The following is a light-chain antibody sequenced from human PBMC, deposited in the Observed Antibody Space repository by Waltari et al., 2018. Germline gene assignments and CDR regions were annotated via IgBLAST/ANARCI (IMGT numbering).Light chain of an antibody. CDR1: QSLSSN. J-gene: IGKJ1*01. CDR3: QERGRT. CDR2: GAS. Sequence: IVMTQSPATLSVSPGEGATLSYTASQSLSSNLYRYQQKPGQLPRLLIYGASTRATGIPARFSGSGSGTEFTLTISSLQAEDFAVYYCQERGRTFGQGTKVEIK. V-gene: IGKV3-15*01.